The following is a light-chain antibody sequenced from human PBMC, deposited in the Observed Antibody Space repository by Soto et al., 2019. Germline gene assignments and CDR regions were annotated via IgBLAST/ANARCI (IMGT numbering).Light chain of an antibody. CDR2: GAF. J-gene: IGKJ1*01. CDR1: QSISSS. CDR3: QQFNNRPPT. V-gene: IGKV3-15*01. Sequence: EIVMTQSPATLSVSPGERATLFCRASQSISSSLAWYQQKPGQAPRLLIYGAFTRATGIPARFSGSGSGTEFTLTISSPQSEDFAVYYCQQFNNRPPTFGQGTKVDIK.